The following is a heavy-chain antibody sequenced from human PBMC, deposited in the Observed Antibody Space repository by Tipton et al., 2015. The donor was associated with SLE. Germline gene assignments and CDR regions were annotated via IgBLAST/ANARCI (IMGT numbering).Heavy chain of an antibody. CDR2: INHTGGT. CDR1: GGSFSDYY. V-gene: IGHV4-34*01. Sequence: TLSLTCAVYGGSFSDYYWSWIRQTPGEGLEWIGEINHTGGTNYNPSLESRVTMSVDTSKNQFSLKLSSVTAADTAMYYCAGTEQGTGSYYRLVFEIWGQGTLVTVSS. D-gene: IGHD3-10*01. CDR3: AGTEQGTGSYYRLVFEI. J-gene: IGHJ4*02.